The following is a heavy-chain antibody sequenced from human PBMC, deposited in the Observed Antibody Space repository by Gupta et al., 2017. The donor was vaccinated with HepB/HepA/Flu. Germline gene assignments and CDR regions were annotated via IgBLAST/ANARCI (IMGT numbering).Heavy chain of an antibody. D-gene: IGHD3-10*01. J-gene: IGHJ4*02. CDR3: VKGAWGSVWDY. CDR2: IGGSGDST. Sequence: EVQLLESGGGLVQPGGSLRLSCAASEFTFSTYGMSWVRQAPGKGLEWVSSIGGSGDSTYYADSVKGRFTISRDNSKNTLNLQMNTLRVDDTAIYYCVKGAWGSVWDYWGQGTLVTVSS. V-gene: IGHV3-23*01. CDR1: EFTFSTYG.